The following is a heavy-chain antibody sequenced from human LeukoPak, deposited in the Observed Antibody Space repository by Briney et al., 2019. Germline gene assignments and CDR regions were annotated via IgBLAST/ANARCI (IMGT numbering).Heavy chain of an antibody. V-gene: IGHV4-4*07. D-gene: IGHD6-19*01. CDR1: GGSISSYY. CDR2: IYTSGST. Sequence: ASETLSLTCTVSGGSISSYYWSWIRQPAGKGLEWIGRIYTSGSTNYNPSLKSRVTTSVDTSKNQFSLKLSSVTAADTAVYYCARDRQWLVRWDNWFDPWGQGTLVTVSS. J-gene: IGHJ5*02. CDR3: ARDRQWLVRWDNWFDP.